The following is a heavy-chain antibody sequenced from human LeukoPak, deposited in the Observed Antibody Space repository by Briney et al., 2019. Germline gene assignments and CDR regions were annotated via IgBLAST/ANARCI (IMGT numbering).Heavy chain of an antibody. D-gene: IGHD1-26*01. Sequence: ASVKVSCKASGYTFTGYYMHWVRQAPGQGLEWMGWINPNSGGTNYAQKFQGRVTMTRDTSISTAYMELSRLRSDDTAVYYCARDAWWELLGGNYFDYWGQGTLVTVSS. V-gene: IGHV1-2*02. CDR1: GYTFTGYY. CDR3: ARDAWWELLGGNYFDY. CDR2: INPNSGGT. J-gene: IGHJ4*02.